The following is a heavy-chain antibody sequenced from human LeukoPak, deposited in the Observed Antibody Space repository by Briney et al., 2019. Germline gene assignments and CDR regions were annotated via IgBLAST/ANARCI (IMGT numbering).Heavy chain of an antibody. J-gene: IGHJ6*02. CDR3: AREYSSSSNYYGLDV. Sequence: GGSLRHSCAASGFSFSSYDMNWVRQAPGKGLEWVSSISSTSSYIYYADSVKGRFTISRDNANNSLSLKINSLRVEDTAVYYCAREYSSSSNYYGLDVWGQGTTVTVSS. V-gene: IGHV3-21*01. CDR1: GFSFSSYD. CDR2: ISSTSSYI. D-gene: IGHD6-13*01.